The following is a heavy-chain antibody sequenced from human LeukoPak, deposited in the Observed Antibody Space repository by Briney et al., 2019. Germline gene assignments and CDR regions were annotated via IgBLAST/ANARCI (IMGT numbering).Heavy chain of an antibody. J-gene: IGHJ4*02. CDR1: GGSISGYY. CDR2: INHSGST. CDR3: ARSARSGYELDLYYFDY. Sequence: PSETLSLTCTVSGGSISGYYWSWIRQPPGKGLEWIGEINHSGSTNYNPSLKSRVTISVDTSKNQFSLKLSSVTAADTAVYYCARSARSGYELDLYYFDYWGQGTLVTVSS. V-gene: IGHV4-34*01. D-gene: IGHD5-12*01.